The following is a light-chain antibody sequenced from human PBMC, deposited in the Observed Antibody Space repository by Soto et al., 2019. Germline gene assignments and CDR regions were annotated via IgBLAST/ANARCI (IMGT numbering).Light chain of an antibody. CDR2: KDS. CDR3: YSAADNSWV. Sequence: SYELTQPSSVSVSPGLTARITCSGDVLARKYARWFQQKPGQAPVLVIYKDSERPSGIPERFSGSSSGTTVTLTISGAQVEDEADYYCYSAADNSWVFGGGTKVTVL. CDR1: VLARKY. J-gene: IGLJ3*02. V-gene: IGLV3-27*01.